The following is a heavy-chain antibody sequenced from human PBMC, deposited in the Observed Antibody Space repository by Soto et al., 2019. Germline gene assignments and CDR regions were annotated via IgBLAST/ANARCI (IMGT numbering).Heavy chain of an antibody. CDR3: AQDRGDTPMVPSKFYGMGV. J-gene: IGHJ6*02. D-gene: IGHD3-10*01. V-gene: IGHV4-31*03. CDR1: GGSISSGGSY. Sequence: QVQLQESGPGLVKPSQTLSLTCTVSGGSISSGGSYWSWIRQHPGKGLQWIGYIYYSGTTYYNPSLERRLTMSVDTLKNQFFLRLTSVTAADTAAYYCAQDRGDTPMVPSKFYGMGVWGQGTTVTVSS. CDR2: IYYSGTT.